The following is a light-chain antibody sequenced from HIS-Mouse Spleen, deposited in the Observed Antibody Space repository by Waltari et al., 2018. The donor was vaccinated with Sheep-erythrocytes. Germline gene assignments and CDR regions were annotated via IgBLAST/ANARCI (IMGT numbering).Light chain of an antibody. J-gene: IGLJ2*01. V-gene: IGLV3-1*01. CDR3: QAWDSSTAV. CDR2: QDS. Sequence: SYELTQPPSVSVSPGQTASITCSGANVGDKYACWYQQKPGQSPVLVIYQDSKRPSGIPERFSGSNSGNTATLTISGTQAMDEADYYCQAWDSSTAVFGGGTKLTVL. CDR1: NVGDKY.